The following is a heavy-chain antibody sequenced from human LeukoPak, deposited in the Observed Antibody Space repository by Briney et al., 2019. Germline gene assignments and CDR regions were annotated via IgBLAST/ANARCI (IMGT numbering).Heavy chain of an antibody. V-gene: IGHV4-39*07. J-gene: IGHJ5*02. CDR3: ARDRGVVTAIGNWFDP. Sequence: SETLSLTCTVSGGSISSSSYYWGWIRQPPGKGLEWIGSIYYSGSTYYNPSLKSRVTISVDTSKNQFSLKLSSVIAADTAVYYCARDRGVVTAIGNWFDPWGQGTLVTVSS. D-gene: IGHD2-21*02. CDR2: IYYSGST. CDR1: GGSISSSSYY.